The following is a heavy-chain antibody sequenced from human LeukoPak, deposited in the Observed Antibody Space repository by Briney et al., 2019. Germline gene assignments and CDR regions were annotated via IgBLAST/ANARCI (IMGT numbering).Heavy chain of an antibody. CDR2: VYQSGTT. J-gene: IGHJ4*02. Sequence: PSETLSLTCTVSGFSISSGHYWGWVRQPPGAGLEWIGSVYQSGTTYYNPSLKSRVTPSVDMSKNQFSLRLRPVTAADTAVYYCARIFIRNGYSSYFDCWGQGTLVTVSS. CDR1: GFSISSGHY. D-gene: IGHD5-18*01. CDR3: ARIFIRNGYSSYFDC. V-gene: IGHV4-38-2*02.